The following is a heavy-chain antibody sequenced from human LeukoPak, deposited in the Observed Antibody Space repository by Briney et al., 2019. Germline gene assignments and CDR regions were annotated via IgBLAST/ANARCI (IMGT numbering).Heavy chain of an antibody. CDR1: GYTFTRYA. Sequence: ASVKVSCTASGYTFTRYAMHWVRQAPGQRLEWMGWINAGNGNTKYSQKFQGRVTITRDTSASTAYMELSSLRSEDTAVYYCAGVDPAVTNWDYFDYWGQGTLVTVSS. J-gene: IGHJ4*02. CDR3: AGVDPAVTNWDYFDY. V-gene: IGHV1-3*01. D-gene: IGHD4-17*01. CDR2: INAGNGNT.